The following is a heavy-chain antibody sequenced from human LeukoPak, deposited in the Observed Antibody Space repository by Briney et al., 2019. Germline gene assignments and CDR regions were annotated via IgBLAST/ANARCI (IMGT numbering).Heavy chain of an antibody. D-gene: IGHD3-22*01. Sequence: GGSLRLSCAASGFTFSDTWMHWVRQAPGEGLVWVSRIRSDGSDTRYAESVKGRFTISRDNAKNSLYLQMNSLRAEDTALYYCARDRAYYYDSSGYYADDAFDIWGQGTMVTVSS. CDR3: ARDRAYYYDSSGYYADDAFDI. CDR1: GFTFSDTW. V-gene: IGHV3-74*01. CDR2: IRSDGSDT. J-gene: IGHJ3*02.